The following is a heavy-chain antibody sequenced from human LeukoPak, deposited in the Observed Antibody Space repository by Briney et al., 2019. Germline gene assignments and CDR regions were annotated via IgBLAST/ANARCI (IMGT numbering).Heavy chain of an antibody. Sequence: SETLSLTCTVSGGSISGYYWSWIRQPPGKGLEWIGYIYYSGSTNYNPSLKSRVTISVDTSKNQFSLKLCSVTAADTAVYYCAQQCSGSYEPCFDYWGQGTLVTVSS. D-gene: IGHD1-26*01. CDR1: GGSISGYY. J-gene: IGHJ4*02. CDR3: AQQCSGSYEPCFDY. V-gene: IGHV4-59*01. CDR2: IYYSGST.